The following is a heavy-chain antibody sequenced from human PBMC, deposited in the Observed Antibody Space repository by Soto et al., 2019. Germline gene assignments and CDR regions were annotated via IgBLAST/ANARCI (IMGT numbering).Heavy chain of an antibody. D-gene: IGHD2-15*01. CDR1: GYTFSSHA. Sequence: ASVKVSCKASGYTFSSHATHWVRQAPGQRLEWMGWINGGNGDTKYSQKFQDRVTITRATSASTAYMELSSLRSEDTAVYYCARDVGALDYWGQGTLVTVSS. V-gene: IGHV1-3*01. J-gene: IGHJ4*02. CDR3: ARDVGALDY. CDR2: INGGNGDT.